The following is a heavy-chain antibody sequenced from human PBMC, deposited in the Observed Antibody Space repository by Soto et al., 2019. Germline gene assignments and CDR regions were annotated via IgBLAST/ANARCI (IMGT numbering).Heavy chain of an antibody. V-gene: IGHV4-59*01. CDR2: IFYSGST. CDR1: GDSISDYY. Sequence: SETLSLTCTVSGDSISDYYWSWVRQSPGKGLEWIGYIFYSGSTKYNPSLKSRVTMSVDTPKNQFSLKLSSVTAADTAVYYCARDATTATGYDSYDIWGHGTLVTVSS. D-gene: IGHD4-17*01. CDR3: ARDATTATGYDSYDI. J-gene: IGHJ3*02.